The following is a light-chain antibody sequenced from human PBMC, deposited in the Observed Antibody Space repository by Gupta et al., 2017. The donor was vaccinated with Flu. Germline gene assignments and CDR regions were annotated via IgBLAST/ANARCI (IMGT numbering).Light chain of an antibody. V-gene: IGKV1-33*01. CDR3: QQQGDGPPIT. CDR2: GAS. J-gene: IGKJ5*01. Sequence: SLSASAGETVTLTCQASQGINKYLDWYQQKPGQAPRLLIYGASNRATGVPARFSGRGSGTDFTLTISGLEPEDTAVYYCQQQGDGPPITFGEGTSLEI. CDR1: QGINKY.